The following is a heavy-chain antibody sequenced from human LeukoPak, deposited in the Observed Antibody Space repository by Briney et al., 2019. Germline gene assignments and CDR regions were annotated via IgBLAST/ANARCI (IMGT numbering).Heavy chain of an antibody. CDR1: GGTFSSYA. CDR3: ARDPRYIYHSGGYFPQYFDS. J-gene: IGHJ4*02. D-gene: IGHD3-22*01. CDR2: VVPIFYVP. V-gene: IGHV1-69*01. Sequence: SVKVSCKASGGTFSSYAITWVRQASGQGLEWMGGVVPIFYVPTYTQRFQGRLTITADESTTTAYMELSSLRSEDTAVYYCARDPRYIYHSGGYFPQYFDSWGQGTLVTVSS.